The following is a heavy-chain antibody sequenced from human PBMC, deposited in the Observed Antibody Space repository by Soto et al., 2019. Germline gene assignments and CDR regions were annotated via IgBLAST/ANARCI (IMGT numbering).Heavy chain of an antibody. D-gene: IGHD3-10*01. Sequence: GGSLRLSCAASGFTISSNYMSWVRQAPGKGLEWVSVIYSGGNTYYADSVKGRFTISRDNSKNTLYLQMNSLRAEDTAVYYCAKVGRYYGSGSYWSYYYGMDVWGQGTTVTVSS. CDR2: IYSGGNT. CDR3: AKVGRYYGSGSYWSYYYGMDV. CDR1: GFTISSNY. V-gene: IGHV3-66*01. J-gene: IGHJ6*02.